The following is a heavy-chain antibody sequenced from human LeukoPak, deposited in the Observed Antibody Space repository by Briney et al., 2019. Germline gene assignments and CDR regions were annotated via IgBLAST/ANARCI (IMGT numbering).Heavy chain of an antibody. V-gene: IGHV3-9*01. CDR2: ISRNSGSI. J-gene: IGHJ6*02. Sequence: QPGGSLRLSCAASGFTFDDYAMHWVRQAPGKGLEWVSGISRNSGSIGYADSVKGRFTISRDNAKNSLYLQMNSLRAEDTALYYCAKELTGTYYYYGMDVWGQGTTVTVSS. CDR3: AKELTGTYYYYGMDV. CDR1: GFTFDDYA. D-gene: IGHD7-27*01.